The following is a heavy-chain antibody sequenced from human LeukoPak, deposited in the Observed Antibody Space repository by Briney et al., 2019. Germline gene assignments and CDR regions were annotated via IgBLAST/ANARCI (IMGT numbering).Heavy chain of an antibody. CDR3: ARGGSVIYSSYFDY. CDR1: GGSFSGYY. V-gene: IGHV4-34*01. Sequence: SETLSLTCAVYGGSFSGYYWSWIRQPPGKGLEWIGEINHSGSTNYNPSLKSRVTISVDTSKNQFSLKLSSVTAADTAVYYWARGGSVIYSSYFDYWGQGPLVPVSS. J-gene: IGHJ4*02. CDR2: INHSGST. D-gene: IGHD3-10*01.